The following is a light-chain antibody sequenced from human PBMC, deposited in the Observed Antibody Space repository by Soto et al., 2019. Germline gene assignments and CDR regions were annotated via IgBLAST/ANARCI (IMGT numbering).Light chain of an antibody. CDR2: GAS. Sequence: EIVMTQSPATLSVSPGERATLSCRASQSVSSNLAWYQQRPGQAPRLLIYGASTRATGIPARFSGSGSGTEFTLTISSLQSEDFAVYYCQQYNKWLRTFGQGTK. J-gene: IGKJ1*01. V-gene: IGKV3-15*01. CDR3: QQYNKWLRT. CDR1: QSVSSN.